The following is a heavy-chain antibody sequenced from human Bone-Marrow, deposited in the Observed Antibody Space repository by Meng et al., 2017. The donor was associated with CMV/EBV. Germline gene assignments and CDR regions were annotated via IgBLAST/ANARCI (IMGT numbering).Heavy chain of an antibody. CDR3: ARDFVGATQMGY. V-gene: IGHV1-18*01. CDR2: ISAYNSNT. J-gene: IGHJ4*02. D-gene: IGHD1-26*01. Sequence: ASVKVSCKASGGTFSSYAISWVRQAPGQGLEWMGWISAYNSNTNYAQKLQGRVTMTTDTSTSTAYMELRSLRSDDTAVYYCARDFVGATQMGYWGQGTLVTVYS. CDR1: GGTFSSYA.